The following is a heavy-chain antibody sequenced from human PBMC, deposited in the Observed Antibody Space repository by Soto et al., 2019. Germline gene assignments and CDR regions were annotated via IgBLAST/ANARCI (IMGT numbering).Heavy chain of an antibody. D-gene: IGHD3-22*01. V-gene: IGHV4-31*03. CDR1: GGSISSGGYY. CDR3: ARLGYYDSSGYYGIGVDY. Sequence: PSETLSLTCTVSGGSISSGGYYWSWIRQHPGKGLEWIGYIYHSGSTYYNPSLKSRVTISVDRSKNQFSLKLGSVTAAVTAVYYCARLGYYDSSGYYGIGVDYWGQGTLVTVSS. CDR2: IYHSGST. J-gene: IGHJ4*02.